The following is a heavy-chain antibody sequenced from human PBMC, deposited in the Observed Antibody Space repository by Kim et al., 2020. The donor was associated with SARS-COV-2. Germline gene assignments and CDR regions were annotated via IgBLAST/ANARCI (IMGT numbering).Heavy chain of an antibody. V-gene: IGHV3-30-3*01. CDR3: ARASNSSGWYGPVCY. Sequence: GGSLRLSCAASGFTFSSYAMHWVRQAPGKGLEWVAVISYDGSNKYYADSVKGRFTISRDNSKNTLYLQMNSLRAEDTAVYYCARASNSSGWYGPVCYWGQGTLVTVSS. CDR2: ISYDGSNK. CDR1: GFTFSSYA. J-gene: IGHJ4*02. D-gene: IGHD6-19*01.